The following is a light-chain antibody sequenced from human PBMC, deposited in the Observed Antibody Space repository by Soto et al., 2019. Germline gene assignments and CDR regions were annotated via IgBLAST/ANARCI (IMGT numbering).Light chain of an antibody. J-gene: IGKJ1*01. V-gene: IGKV1-5*01. Sequence: DIQLTQSPSTLSASVGDRVTITCRASQTISNWLAWYQQKPGKAPKLLIYESSSLESGVPSRFSGSGSGTEFTLTISSLQPDDFATYYCQQYNPYSTFGQGTKVEIQ. CDR3: QQYNPYST. CDR1: QTISNW. CDR2: ESS.